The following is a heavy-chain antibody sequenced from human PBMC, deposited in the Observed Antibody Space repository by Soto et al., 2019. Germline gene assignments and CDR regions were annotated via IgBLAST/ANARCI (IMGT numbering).Heavy chain of an antibody. V-gene: IGHV4-30-2*01. CDR1: GGSISSGGYS. CDR2: IYHSGST. CDR3: AGGIAARPLGY. J-gene: IGHJ4*02. Sequence: QLQLQESGSGLVKPSQTLSLTCAVSGGSISSGGYSWNWIRQPPGNGLEWIGYIYHSGSTYYNPSLKSRASISVDRSKNQFSLKLSSVAAADTAVYYCAGGIAARPLGYWGQGTLVSVSS. D-gene: IGHD6-6*01.